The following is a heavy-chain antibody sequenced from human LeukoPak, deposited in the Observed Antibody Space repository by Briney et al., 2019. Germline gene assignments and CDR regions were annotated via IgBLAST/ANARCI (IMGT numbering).Heavy chain of an antibody. Sequence: SETLSLTCAVYGGSFSGYYWSWIRQPPGKGLEWIGEINHSGSTNYNPSLTSRVTISVDTSKNQFSLKLSSVTAADTAVYYCARVPLYCSSTSCTDAFDIWGQGTMVTVSS. CDR2: INHSGST. D-gene: IGHD2-2*01. CDR1: GGSFSGYY. V-gene: IGHV4-34*01. J-gene: IGHJ3*02. CDR3: ARVPLYCSSTSCTDAFDI.